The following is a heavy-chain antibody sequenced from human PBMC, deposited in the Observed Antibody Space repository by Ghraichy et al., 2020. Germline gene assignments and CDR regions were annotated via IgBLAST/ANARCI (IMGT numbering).Heavy chain of an antibody. CDR2: IKEDGTER. CDR3: ATSLYNYGEGAY. J-gene: IGHJ4*02. V-gene: IGHV3-7*03. Sequence: GGSLRLSCVASGFTFRNHWMTWVRQAPGKGLEWVANIKEDGTERYYMDSVAGRFIISRDNAQNSLYLQMSSLRAEDPALYYCATSLYNYGEGAYWGQGALVIVSS. D-gene: IGHD5-24*01. CDR1: GFTFRNHW.